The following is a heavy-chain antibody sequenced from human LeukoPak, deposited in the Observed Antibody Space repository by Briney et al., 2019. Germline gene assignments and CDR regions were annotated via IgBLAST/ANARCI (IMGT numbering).Heavy chain of an antibody. Sequence: GGSLRLSCAASGFTFSSYWMSWVRQAPGKGLEWVANIKQDGSEKYYVDSVKGRFTISRDNAKNSLYLQMNSLRAEDTAVYYCAKGLTIFGVVIIGLFDYWGQGTLVTVSS. CDR2: IKQDGSEK. D-gene: IGHD3-3*01. CDR1: GFTFSSYW. J-gene: IGHJ4*02. CDR3: AKGLTIFGVVIIGLFDY. V-gene: IGHV3-7*03.